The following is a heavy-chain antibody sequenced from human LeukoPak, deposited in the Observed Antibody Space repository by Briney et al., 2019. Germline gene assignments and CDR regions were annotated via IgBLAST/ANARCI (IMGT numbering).Heavy chain of an antibody. J-gene: IGHJ4*02. V-gene: IGHV3-74*01. D-gene: IGHD3-10*01. CDR2: INGDGTVT. Sequence: PGGSLRLSCAVSGFTFSNYWMHWVRQAPGKGLVWVSRINGDGTVTFYADSVKGRFTISRDNAKNTLFLQMNSLRAEDTAVYYFTPGGGRGTLVTVSS. CDR3: TPG. CDR1: GFTFSNYW.